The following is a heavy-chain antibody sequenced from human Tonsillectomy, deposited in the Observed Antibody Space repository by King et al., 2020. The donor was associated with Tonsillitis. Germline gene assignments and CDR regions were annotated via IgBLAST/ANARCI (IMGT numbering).Heavy chain of an antibody. V-gene: IGHV4-38-2*01. CDR1: GYSLSSGYY. D-gene: IGHD5-18*01. Sequence: QLQESGPGLVKPSETLSLTCAVSGYSLSSGYYWGWIRQPPGKGLEWIGTIYHSGSTYYNPSLKSRVTIPVDTSKNQFSLNLSSVTAADPAFFSCGRSGGYGYGAQDYFDCWGQGTLVTVSS. CDR3: GRSGGYGYGAQDYFDC. CDR2: IYHSGST. J-gene: IGHJ4*02.